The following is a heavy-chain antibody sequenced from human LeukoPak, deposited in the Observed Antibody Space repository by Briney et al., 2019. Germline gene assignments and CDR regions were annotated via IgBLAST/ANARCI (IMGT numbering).Heavy chain of an antibody. CDR3: ARDFETYYDILTGYSTFDY. J-gene: IGHJ4*02. D-gene: IGHD3-9*01. V-gene: IGHV1-18*01. CDR1: GYTFTSYG. Sequence: GASVKVSCKASGYTFTSYGISWVRQAPGQGLEWMGWISAYNGNTNYAQKLQGRVTMTTDTSTSTAYMELRSLRSDDTAVYYCARDFETYYDILTGYSTFDYWGQGTLVTVSS. CDR2: ISAYNGNT.